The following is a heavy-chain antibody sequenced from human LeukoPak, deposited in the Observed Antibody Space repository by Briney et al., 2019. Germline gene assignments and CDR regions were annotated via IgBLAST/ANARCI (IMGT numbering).Heavy chain of an antibody. D-gene: IGHD3-9*01. V-gene: IGHV4-34*01. J-gene: IGHJ4*02. CDR3: ARGWGTYYDILTGYYTTKRYFDY. Sequence: PSETLSLTCAVYGGSFSGYYWSWIRQPPGKGLEWIGEINHSGSTNYNPSLKSRVTISVDTSKNQFSLKLSSVTAADTAVYCCARGWGTYYDILTGYYTTKRYFDYWGQGTLVTVSS. CDR1: GGSFSGYY. CDR2: INHSGST.